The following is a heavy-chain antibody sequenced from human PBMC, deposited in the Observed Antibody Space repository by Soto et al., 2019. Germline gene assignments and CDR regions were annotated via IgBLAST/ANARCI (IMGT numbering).Heavy chain of an antibody. D-gene: IGHD5-12*01. CDR1: GYTFTSYG. CDR2: ISAYNGNT. V-gene: IGHV1-18*01. J-gene: IGHJ4*02. Sequence: ASVKVSCKASGYTFTSYGISWVRQAPGQGLEGMGWISAYNGNTNYAQKLQGRVTMTTNTSTRTAYMELRSLRSDDTAVYYCARDFASGGGYDYWGQGTLVTVSS. CDR3: ARDFASGGGYDY.